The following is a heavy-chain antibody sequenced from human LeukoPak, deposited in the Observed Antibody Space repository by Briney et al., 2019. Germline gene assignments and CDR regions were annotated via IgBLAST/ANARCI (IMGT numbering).Heavy chain of an antibody. CDR2: INPSGGST. V-gene: IGHV1-46*01. CDR1: GGTFSSYA. J-gene: IGHJ1*01. Sequence: ASVKVSCKASGGTFSSYAISWVRQAPGQGLEWMGIINPSGGSTSYAQKFQGRVTMTRDMSTSTVYMELSSLRSEDTAVYYCARGGGEAPAVFQHWGQGTLVTVSS. CDR3: ARGGGEAPAVFQH. D-gene: IGHD3-16*01.